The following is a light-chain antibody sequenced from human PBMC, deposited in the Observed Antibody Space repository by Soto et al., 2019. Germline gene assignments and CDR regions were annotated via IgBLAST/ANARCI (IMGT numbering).Light chain of an antibody. J-gene: IGLJ1*01. CDR2: EGH. V-gene: IGLV2-23*01. CDR1: SGYVGTYSL. Sequence: SAVAQPASVSGSPGQSITISCTGASGYVGTYSLVSWYQQHPGKAPKVVIYEGHKRPSGVPDRFSGSTSVNTASLTISGLQTDDEADYYCCLYVGATTYVFGTGTKVTAL. CDR3: CLYVGATTYV.